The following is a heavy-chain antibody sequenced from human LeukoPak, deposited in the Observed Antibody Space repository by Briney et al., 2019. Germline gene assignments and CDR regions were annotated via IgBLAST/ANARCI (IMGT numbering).Heavy chain of an antibody. Sequence: GGSLRLSCAASGFTFSAYWMHWVRQAPGKGLVWVSRINGDGSITNYAESVKGRFIIARDNAKNTVYLQMNSLSAEDTALYYCARDLELTYYDSSGHDYWGQGTLVTVSS. CDR2: INGDGSIT. D-gene: IGHD3-22*01. J-gene: IGHJ4*02. CDR3: ARDLELTYYDSSGHDY. CDR1: GFTFSAYW. V-gene: IGHV3-74*01.